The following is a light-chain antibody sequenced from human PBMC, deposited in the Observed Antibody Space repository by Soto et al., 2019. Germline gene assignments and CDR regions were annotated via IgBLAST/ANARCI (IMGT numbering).Light chain of an antibody. J-gene: IGLJ1*01. Sequence: QSALTQPASVSGSPGQSVTISCTVASSDVGAYEHVSWYQQHPGRAPKLILYDVNNRPSGVSNHFSGSKSGNTASLVISGLQANDEADYYCSSYSTTNILVFGSGTKVTLL. CDR1: SSDVGAYEH. V-gene: IGLV2-14*03. CDR3: SSYSTTNILV. CDR2: DVN.